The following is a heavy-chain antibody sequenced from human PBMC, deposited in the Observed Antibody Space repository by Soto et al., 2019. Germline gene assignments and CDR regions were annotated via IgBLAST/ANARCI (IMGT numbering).Heavy chain of an antibody. CDR2: ISGSGGST. CDR3: AKCWNEWELQFDY. V-gene: IGHV3-23*01. D-gene: IGHD1-26*01. CDR1: GFTFSSYA. Sequence: GGSLRLCCAASGFTFSSYAMSWVRQAPGKGLEWVSAISGSGGSTYYADSVKGRFTIPRDNSKNTLYLQMNSLRAEDTAVYYCAKCWNEWELQFDYWGQGSQVSVSS. J-gene: IGHJ4*02.